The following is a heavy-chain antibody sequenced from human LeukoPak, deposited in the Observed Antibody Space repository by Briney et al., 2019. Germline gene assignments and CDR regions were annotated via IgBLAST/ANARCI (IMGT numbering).Heavy chain of an antibody. CDR2: INHSGST. V-gene: IGHV4-34*01. Sequence: PSETLSLTCAVYGVSFSGYYWSWIRQPPGKGLEWIGEINHSGSTNYNPSLKSRVTISVDTSKNQFSLKLSSVTAADTAVYYCARLSRYFDWLLPTKGFDYWGQGTLVTVSS. CDR1: GVSFSGYY. CDR3: ARLSRYFDWLLPTKGFDY. D-gene: IGHD3-9*01. J-gene: IGHJ4*02.